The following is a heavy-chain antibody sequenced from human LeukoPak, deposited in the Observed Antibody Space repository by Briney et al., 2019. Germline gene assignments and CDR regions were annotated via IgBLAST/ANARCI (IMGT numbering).Heavy chain of an antibody. V-gene: IGHV4-39*01. CDR2: IYYSGST. CDR1: GGSITSSSYD. J-gene: IGHJ4*02. Sequence: SLTLPLASPVPGGSITSSSYDCAWIRKPPGRGRAWSGSIYYSGSTYYSPSLKSRVTISVGTSNNQFSLKLSSVTAADTAVYYCARVGVFGYCIRDSCHSPLDYWGQGILVTVSS. D-gene: IGHD2-15*01. CDR3: ARVGVFGYCIRDSCHSPLDY.